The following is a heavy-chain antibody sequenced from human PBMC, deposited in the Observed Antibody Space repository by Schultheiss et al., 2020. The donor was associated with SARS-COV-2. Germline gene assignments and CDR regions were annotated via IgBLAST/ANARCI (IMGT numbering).Heavy chain of an antibody. Sequence: SGPTLVKPTETLTLTCTVSGFSLSNARMGVSWIRQPPGKALEWLAHIFSNDEKSYSTSLKSRLTISKDTSKSQVVLTMTNMDPVDTATYYCAHQHYDFWSGYHRFEYWGQGTLVTVSS. V-gene: IGHV2-26*01. J-gene: IGHJ4*02. CDR3: AHQHYDFWSGYHRFEY. D-gene: IGHD3-3*01. CDR1: GFSLSNARMG. CDR2: IFSNDEK.